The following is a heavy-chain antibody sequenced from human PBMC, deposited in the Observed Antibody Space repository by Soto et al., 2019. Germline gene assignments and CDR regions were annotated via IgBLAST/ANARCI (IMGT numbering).Heavy chain of an antibody. D-gene: IGHD1-26*01. CDR3: ARDTIGGSYRFDY. J-gene: IGHJ4*02. CDR2: ISYDGSNK. V-gene: IGHV3-30-3*01. Sequence: PGGSLRLSCAASGFTFGSYAMHWVRQAPGKGLEWVAVISYDGSNKYYADSVKGRFTISRDNSKNTLYLQMNSLRAEDTAVYYCARDTIGGSYRFDYWDQGTLVTSPQ. CDR1: GFTFGSYA.